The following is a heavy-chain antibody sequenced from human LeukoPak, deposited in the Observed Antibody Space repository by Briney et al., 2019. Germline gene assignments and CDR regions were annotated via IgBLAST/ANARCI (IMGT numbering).Heavy chain of an antibody. CDR1: GGSISSSSYY. D-gene: IGHD2-21*02. V-gene: IGHV4-39*02. CDR2: IYYSGST. J-gene: IGHJ4*02. Sequence: SETLSLTCTVSGGSISSSSYYWGWIRQPPGKGLEWIGSIYYSGSTYYNPSLKSRVTISVDTSKNQFSLKLSSVTAADTAVYYCARDRGDWTDYWGQGTLVTVSS. CDR3: ARDRGDWTDY.